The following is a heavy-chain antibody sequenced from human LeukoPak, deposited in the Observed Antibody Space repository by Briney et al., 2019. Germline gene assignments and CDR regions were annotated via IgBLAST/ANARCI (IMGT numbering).Heavy chain of an antibody. CDR3: ARDGSFTSGSYFDS. V-gene: IGHV3-48*03. CDR1: GFTFSSYE. D-gene: IGHD6-19*01. CDR2: ISSSGDTV. J-gene: IGHJ4*02. Sequence: GGSLRLSCVASGFTFSSYEMNWVRKAPGKGPEWVSYISSSGDTVFYGYSLKGRFTISRDNARNSVYLQMNNLRVEDTAVYHCARDGSFTSGSYFDSWGQGTLVTVSS.